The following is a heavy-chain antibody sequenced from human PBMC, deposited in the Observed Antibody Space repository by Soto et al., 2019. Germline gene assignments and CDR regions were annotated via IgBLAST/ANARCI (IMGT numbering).Heavy chain of an antibody. CDR1: GYTFTSYG. V-gene: IGHV1-18*01. D-gene: IGHD3-10*01. CDR2: ISAYNGNT. CDR3: ARDWGTMVRGVIIPHDY. J-gene: IGHJ4*02. Sequence: QVQLVQSGAEVKKPGASVKVSCKASGYTFTSYGISWVRQAPGQGLEWMGWISAYNGNTNYAQKLQGRVTMTTDTSTSTAYMELRSLRSDDTAVDYCARDWGTMVRGVIIPHDYWGQGTLVTVSS.